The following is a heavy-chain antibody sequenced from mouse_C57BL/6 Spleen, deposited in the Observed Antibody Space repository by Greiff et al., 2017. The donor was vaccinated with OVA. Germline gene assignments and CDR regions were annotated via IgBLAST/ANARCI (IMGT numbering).Heavy chain of an antibody. CDR2: IHPNSGST. Sequence: QVQLQQPGAELVKPGASVKLSCKASGYTFTSYWMHWVKQRPGQGLEWIGMIHPNSGSTNYNEKFKSKATLTVDKSSSPAYMQLSSLTSDDSAVYYCARRGITTVVAPFDYWGQGTTLTVSS. CDR3: ARRGITTVVAPFDY. CDR1: GYTFTSYW. V-gene: IGHV1-64*01. J-gene: IGHJ2*01. D-gene: IGHD1-1*01.